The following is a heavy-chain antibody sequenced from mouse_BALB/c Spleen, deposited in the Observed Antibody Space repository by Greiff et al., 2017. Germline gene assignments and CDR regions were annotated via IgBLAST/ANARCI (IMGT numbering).Heavy chain of an antibody. CDR2: IDPANGNT. V-gene: IGHV14-3*02. Sequence: VQLKESGAELVKPGASVKLSCTASGFNIKDTYMHWVKQRPEQGLEWIGRIDPANGNTKYDPKFQGKATITADTSSNTAYLQLSSLTSEDTAVYYCARYDLYAMDYWGQGTSVTVSS. D-gene: IGHD2-3*01. J-gene: IGHJ4*01. CDR3: ARYDLYAMDY. CDR1: GFNIKDTY.